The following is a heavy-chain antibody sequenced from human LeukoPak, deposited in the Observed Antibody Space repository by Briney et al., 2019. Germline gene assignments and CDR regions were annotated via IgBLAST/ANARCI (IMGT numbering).Heavy chain of an antibody. D-gene: IGHD3-3*01. CDR3: SSLPLRFLEWLYAFHI. J-gene: IGHJ3*02. CDR1: GGSISSSSYY. Sequence: SETLSLTCTVSGGSISSSSYYWGWIRQPPGKELEWIGSIYYSGSTYYNPSLKSRVTISVDTSKNQFSLKLSSVTAADTAVYYCSSLPLRFLEWLYAFHIWGQGTMVTVSS. CDR2: IYYSGST. V-gene: IGHV4-39*01.